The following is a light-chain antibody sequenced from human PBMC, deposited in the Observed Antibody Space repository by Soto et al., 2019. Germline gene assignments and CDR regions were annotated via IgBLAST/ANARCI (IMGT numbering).Light chain of an antibody. CDR1: QSVSNS. Sequence: EIVLTQSPATLSLSPGERFTLSCSSSQSVSNSLAWCQQKPGQPPRLLIYDVSNRATGIPARFSGSGSGTDFTLTITSLEPEDFAVYFCHQRYNWPRVTFGQGTRLEIK. V-gene: IGKV3-11*01. CDR2: DVS. CDR3: HQRYNWPRVT. J-gene: IGKJ5*01.